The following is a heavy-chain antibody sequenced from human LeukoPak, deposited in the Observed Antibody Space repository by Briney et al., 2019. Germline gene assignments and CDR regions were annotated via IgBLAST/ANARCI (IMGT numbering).Heavy chain of an antibody. J-gene: IGHJ6*04. CDR3: AELGITMIGGV. V-gene: IGHV3-48*03. Sequence: GGSLRLSCAASGFSLSTYWMSWVRQAPGKGLEWVSYISSSGSTIYYADSVKGRFTISRDNAKNSLYLQMNSLRAEDTAVYYCAELGITMIGGVWGKGTTVTISS. CDR2: ISSSGSTI. CDR1: GFSLSTYW. D-gene: IGHD3-10*02.